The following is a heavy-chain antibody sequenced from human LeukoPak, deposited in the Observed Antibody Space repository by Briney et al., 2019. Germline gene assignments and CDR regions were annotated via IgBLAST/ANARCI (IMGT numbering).Heavy chain of an antibody. Sequence: APVKVSFEASGGTVSSYAISWVRQAPGQGLEWRGGIIPIFVTANYAQKFQCRVTITADKSTSTAYMELSSLRSEDPAVYYCARDSRYSSGWYDWFDPWGQGTLVTVSS. V-gene: IGHV1-69*06. CDR1: GGTVSSYA. D-gene: IGHD6-19*01. J-gene: IGHJ5*02. CDR2: IIPIFVTA. CDR3: ARDSRYSSGWYDWFDP.